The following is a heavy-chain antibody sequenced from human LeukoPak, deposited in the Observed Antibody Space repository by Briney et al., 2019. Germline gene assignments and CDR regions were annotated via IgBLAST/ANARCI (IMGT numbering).Heavy chain of an antibody. CDR1: GFTFSFYT. CDR3: ARSPVAGPPNYFDY. Sequence: GGSLRLSCADSGFTFSFYTMSWVRQAPGKGLEWVSGLSGSGGSTYYSDSVKGHFTISRDNSKNTLYLQIDFLTAEDTAVYYCARSPVAGPPNYFDYLGQGTLVTVSS. D-gene: IGHD6-19*01. V-gene: IGHV3-23*01. CDR2: LSGSGGST. J-gene: IGHJ4*02.